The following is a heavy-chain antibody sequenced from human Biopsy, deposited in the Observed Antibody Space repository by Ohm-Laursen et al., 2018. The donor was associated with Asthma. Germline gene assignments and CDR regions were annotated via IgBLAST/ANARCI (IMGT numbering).Heavy chain of an antibody. CDR2: INPKMGNT. CDR1: GYTFRSYG. J-gene: IGHJ4*02. V-gene: IGHV1-18*04. CDR3: ASGPQVDY. Sequence: ASVKVSCNASGYTFRSYGVSWVRQAPGQRLEWMGWINPKMGNTNYAERFQGRVTMTKDTATSTAYMELTRLTSDDTAVYFCASGPQVDYWGPGTLVSVSS.